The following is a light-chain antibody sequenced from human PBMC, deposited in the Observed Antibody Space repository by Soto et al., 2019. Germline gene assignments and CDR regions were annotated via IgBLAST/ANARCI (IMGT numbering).Light chain of an antibody. CDR1: QSISSY. Sequence: DIQMTQSPSSLSASVGDRVTITCRASQSISSYLNWYQQKPGKAPKLLIYAASSLQSGVPSTFSGSGSGTEFTLTISSLQPKDFATYYCQQSHITPEITFGQGTRLEIK. CDR3: QQSHITPEIT. CDR2: AAS. V-gene: IGKV1-39*01. J-gene: IGKJ5*01.